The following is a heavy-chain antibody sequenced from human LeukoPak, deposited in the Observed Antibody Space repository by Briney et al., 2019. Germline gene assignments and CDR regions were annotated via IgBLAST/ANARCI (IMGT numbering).Heavy chain of an antibody. CDR2: IIPIFGTA. CDR1: GGTFSSYA. D-gene: IGHD4-17*01. J-gene: IGHJ4*02. V-gene: IGHV1-69*06. CDR3: ASKHDYGDYFGY. Sequence: SVKVSCKASGGTFSSYAISWVRQAPGQGLEWMGGIIPIFGTANYAQKFQGRVTITADKSTSTAYMELGSLRSEDTAVYYCASKHDYGDYFGYWGQGTLVTVSS.